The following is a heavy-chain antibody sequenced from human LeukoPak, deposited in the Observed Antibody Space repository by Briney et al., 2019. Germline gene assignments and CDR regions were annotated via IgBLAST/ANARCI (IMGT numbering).Heavy chain of an antibody. V-gene: IGHV1-69*13. D-gene: IGHD1-26*01. CDR3: AGLVGLLGDALYI. J-gene: IGHJ3*02. CDR2: IIPIFGTA. CDR1: GGTFSSYA. Sequence: SVKVSCKASGGTFSSYAISWVRQAPGQGLEWMGGIIPIFGTANYAQKFQGRVTITADESTSTAYMELSSLRPADTAVYSFAGLVGLLGDALYICGQGAIVTVSS.